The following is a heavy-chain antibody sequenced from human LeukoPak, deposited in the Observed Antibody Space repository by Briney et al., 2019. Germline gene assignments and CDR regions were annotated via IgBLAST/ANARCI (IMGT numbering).Heavy chain of an antibody. CDR1: GGSFSGYY. J-gene: IGHJ5*02. CDR2: INHSGST. CDR3: ARDSWGWKYNWFDP. Sequence: SETLSLTCAVYGGSFSGYYWSWIRQPPGKGLEWIGEINHSGSTNYNPSLKSRVTISVDTSKNQFSLKLSSVTAADTAVYYCARDSWGWKYNWFDPWGQGTLVTVSS. V-gene: IGHV4-34*01. D-gene: IGHD6-19*01.